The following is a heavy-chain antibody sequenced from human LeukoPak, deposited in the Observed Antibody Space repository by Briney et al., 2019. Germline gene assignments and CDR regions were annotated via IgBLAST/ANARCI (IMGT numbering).Heavy chain of an antibody. Sequence: ASVKVSCKASGGTFSSYAISWVRQAPGQGLEWMGWINPNSGGTNYAQKFQGRVTMTRDTSISTAYMELSRLRSDDTAVYYCARELYRITMIVVVTNNWFDPWGQGTLVTVSS. J-gene: IGHJ5*02. CDR2: INPNSGGT. V-gene: IGHV1-2*02. CDR3: ARELYRITMIVVVTNNWFDP. CDR1: GGTFSSYA. D-gene: IGHD3-22*01.